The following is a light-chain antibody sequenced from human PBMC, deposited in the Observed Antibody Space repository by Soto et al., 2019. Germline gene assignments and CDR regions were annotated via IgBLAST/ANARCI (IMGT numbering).Light chain of an antibody. J-gene: IGKJ2*01. V-gene: IGKV1D-8*03. CDR1: QVISSY. CDR3: QQYYNFPYT. Sequence: VIWMTQSTSLLSASTGDRVTISCRMSQVISSYLAWYQQKPGKAPELLIYAASNLQSGVPSRFSGSGSGTDFTLTISCLQSEDFATYYCQQYYNFPYTFGQGTKLEIK. CDR2: AAS.